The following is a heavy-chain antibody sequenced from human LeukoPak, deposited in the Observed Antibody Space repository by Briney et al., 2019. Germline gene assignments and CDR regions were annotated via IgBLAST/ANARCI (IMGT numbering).Heavy chain of an antibody. D-gene: IGHD3-10*01. CDR1: GFTFSRHW. V-gene: IGHV3-7*01. CDR3: ARTYYDSGSLIEN. J-gene: IGHJ4*02. Sequence: PGGSLRLSCAASGFTFSRHWMSWVRQAPGKGLEWVAITKQDGSEKYYVDSVKGRFTISRDNAKNSLYLQMNSLRAEDTAVYYCARTYYDSGSLIENWGRGTLVTVSS. CDR2: TKQDGSEK.